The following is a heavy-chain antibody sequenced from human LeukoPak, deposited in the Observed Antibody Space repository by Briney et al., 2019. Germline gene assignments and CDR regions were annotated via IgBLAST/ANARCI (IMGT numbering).Heavy chain of an antibody. CDR2: ISSSSSYI. J-gene: IGHJ4*02. CDR1: GFTFSSYS. CDR3: AREMEAATRRWVDY. D-gene: IGHD2-15*01. V-gene: IGHV3-21*01. Sequence: PGGSLRLSCAASGFTFSSYSMNWVRQAPGKGLEWVSSISSSSSYIYYADSVKGRFTISRDNAKNSLYLQMNSLRAEDTAVYYCAREMEAATRRWVDYWGQGTLVTVSS.